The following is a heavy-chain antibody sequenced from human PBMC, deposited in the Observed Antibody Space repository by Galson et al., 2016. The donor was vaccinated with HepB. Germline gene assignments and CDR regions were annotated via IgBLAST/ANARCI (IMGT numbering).Heavy chain of an antibody. CDR3: ARGGPIILVQGPVNPPFWY. Sequence: SVKVSCKASGYTFTDNYMHWMRQAPGQGLEWMGWINPNSGGTSYAQKFQGRVTMTRDTSITTAYMELSSLKSDVTSRYYCARGGPIILVQGPVNPPFWYWGQGTLVSVSS. V-gene: IGHV1-2*02. D-gene: IGHD3-10*01. CDR1: GYTFTDNY. CDR2: INPNSGGT. J-gene: IGHJ4*02.